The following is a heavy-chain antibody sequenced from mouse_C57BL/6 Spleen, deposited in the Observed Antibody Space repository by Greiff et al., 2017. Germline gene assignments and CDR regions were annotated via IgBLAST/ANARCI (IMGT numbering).Heavy chain of an antibody. Sequence: QVTLKVSGPGILQPSQTLSLTCSFSGFSLSTFGMGVGWIRQPSGKGLEWLAHIWWDDDKYYNPALKSRLTISKDTSKNQVFLKIANVDTADTATNYCARTVYYYGSSSWYFDVWGTGTTVTVSS. V-gene: IGHV8-8*01. CDR3: ARTVYYYGSSSWYFDV. CDR1: GFSLSTFGMG. CDR2: IWWDDDK. J-gene: IGHJ1*03. D-gene: IGHD1-1*01.